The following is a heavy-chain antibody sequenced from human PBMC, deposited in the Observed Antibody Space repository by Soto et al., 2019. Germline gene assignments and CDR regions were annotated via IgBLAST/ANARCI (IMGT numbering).Heavy chain of an antibody. CDR2: IYYSGST. V-gene: IGHV4-59*01. CDR1: GGSINSYY. CDR3: ARAGSPYVSGSFKWFDP. Sequence: SETLSLTCTVSGGSINSYYWSWIRQPPGKGLEWIGYIYYSGSTNYNPSLESRVTISVDTSKNQFSLKLSSVTAADTAVYYCARAGSPYVSGSFKWFDPWGQGTLVTVSS. D-gene: IGHD3-10*01. J-gene: IGHJ5*02.